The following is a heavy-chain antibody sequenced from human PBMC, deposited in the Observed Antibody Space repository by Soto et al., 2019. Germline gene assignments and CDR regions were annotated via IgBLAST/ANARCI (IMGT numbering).Heavy chain of an antibody. CDR3: ARDYAGITGTTLV. CDR1: GDSISSSAW. J-gene: IGHJ4*02. Sequence: QVQLQESGPGLVKPSGTLSLTCAVSGDSISSSAWWTWVRQPPGKGLEWIGEIHHSGGPNYNPSLKSRVTISIDKPQTQFSLQLSPVTAADTAVYYCARDYAGITGTTLVWGQGLLVTVSS. CDR2: IHHSGGP. D-gene: IGHD1-20*01. V-gene: IGHV4-4*02.